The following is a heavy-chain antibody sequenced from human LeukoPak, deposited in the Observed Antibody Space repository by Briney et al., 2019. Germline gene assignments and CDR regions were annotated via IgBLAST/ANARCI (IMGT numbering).Heavy chain of an antibody. CDR1: GGSFSGYY. CDR2: INHSGST. J-gene: IGHJ3*02. Sequence: SETLSLTCAVYGGSFSGYYWSWIRQPPGKGLEWIGEINHSGSTNYNPSLKSRVTISVDTSKNQFSLKLSSVTAADTAVYYCARRFSSSFDAFDIWGQGTMVTVSS. CDR3: ARRFSSSFDAFDI. V-gene: IGHV4-34*01. D-gene: IGHD6-13*01.